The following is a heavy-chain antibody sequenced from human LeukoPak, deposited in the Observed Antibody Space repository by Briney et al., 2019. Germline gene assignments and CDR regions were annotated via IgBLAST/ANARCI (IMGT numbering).Heavy chain of an antibody. J-gene: IGHJ4*02. D-gene: IGHD6-6*01. CDR2: IYYSGST. CDR3: ARGPRVAALDY. CDR1: GGSISSYY. V-gene: IGHV4-59*01. Sequence: SETLSLTCTVSGGSISSYYWSWIRQPPGKGLEWIGYIYYSGSTNYNPSLKSRVTISVDTSKNQFSLKLSSVTAADTAVYYCARGPRVAALDYWGQGTLVTVSS.